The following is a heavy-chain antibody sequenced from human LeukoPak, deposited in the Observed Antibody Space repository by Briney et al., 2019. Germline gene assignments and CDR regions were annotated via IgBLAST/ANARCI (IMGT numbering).Heavy chain of an antibody. V-gene: IGHV1-69*04. CDR1: GGTFTSYA. D-gene: IGHD3-22*01. J-gene: IGHJ4*02. Sequence: SVKVSCKASGGTFTSYAISWVRQAPGQGLEWMGRIIPILGIANCAQKFQGRVTITADNSTSTAYMELSSLRSEDTAVYYCATADYDSSGYYDYWGQGTLVTVSS. CDR3: ATADYDSSGYYDY. CDR2: IIPILGIA.